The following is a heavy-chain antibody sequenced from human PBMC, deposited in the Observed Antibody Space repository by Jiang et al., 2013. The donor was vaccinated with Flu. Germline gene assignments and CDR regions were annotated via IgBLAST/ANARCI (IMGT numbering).Heavy chain of an antibody. V-gene: IGHV6-1*01. CDR2: TYYKFQWYN. D-gene: IGHD6-19*01. Sequence: GLVKPSQTLSLTCAISGDSVSSNSAAWNWIRRSPSRGPEWLGRTYYKFQWYNDYAASVKGRITINPDTSRNQFSLQLTSVTPEDTAVYYCTRDTGWYYFDYWGQGSLVIVSS. CDR1: GDSVSSNSAA. CDR3: TRDTGWYYFDY. J-gene: IGHJ4*02.